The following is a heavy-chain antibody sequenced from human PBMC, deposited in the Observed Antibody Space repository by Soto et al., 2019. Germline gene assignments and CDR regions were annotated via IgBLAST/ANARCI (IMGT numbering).Heavy chain of an antibody. CDR2: IKSRSLGGTT. CDR1: GFAFSNAW. D-gene: IGHD3-22*01. Sequence: EVQLVDSVGDLVKPGGSLRLSCAGCGFAFSNAWINWVRQAPGKGLEWVGRIKSRSLGGTTDFAAPVRGRFAITRDDSRNMSYMQIITLSIEDTAVYYCTTDSYSTRIGVRFDYWGHGTPVTVSS. J-gene: IGHJ4*01. CDR3: TTDSYSTRIGVRFDY. V-gene: IGHV3-15*07.